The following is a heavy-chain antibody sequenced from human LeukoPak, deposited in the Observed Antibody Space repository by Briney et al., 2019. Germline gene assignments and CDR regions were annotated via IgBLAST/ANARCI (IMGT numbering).Heavy chain of an antibody. CDR3: ARAKYSSRWQVDY. CDR1: GGSFSGYY. D-gene: IGHD6-13*01. Sequence: SETLSLTCAVYGGSFSGYYWSWIRQPAGKGLEWIGRIYTSGSTNYNPSLKSRVTMSVDTSKNQFSLKLSSVTAADTAVYYCARAKYSSRWQVDYWGQGTLVTVSS. CDR2: IYTSGST. J-gene: IGHJ4*02. V-gene: IGHV4-59*10.